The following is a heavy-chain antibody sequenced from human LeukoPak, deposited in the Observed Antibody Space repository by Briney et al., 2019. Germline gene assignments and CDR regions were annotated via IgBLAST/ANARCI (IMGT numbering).Heavy chain of an antibody. CDR1: GFTFSSYS. Sequence: GGSLRLSCAASGFTFSSYSMNWVRQAPGKGLEWVSSISSSSSYIYYADSVKGRFTISRDNAKNSLYLQMNSLKAEDTAVYYCARDSYGSGSYYNEFHYWGQGTLVTVSS. V-gene: IGHV3-21*01. CDR2: ISSSSSYI. D-gene: IGHD3-10*01. J-gene: IGHJ4*02. CDR3: ARDSYGSGSYYNEFHY.